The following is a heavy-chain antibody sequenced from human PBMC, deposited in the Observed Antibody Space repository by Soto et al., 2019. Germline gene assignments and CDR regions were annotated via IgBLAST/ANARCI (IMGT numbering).Heavy chain of an antibody. D-gene: IGHD6-6*01. CDR3: ARSNTPSDSSSSREDD. CDR1: GGSISSGGYY. J-gene: IGHJ4*02. V-gene: IGHV4-31*03. CDR2: IYYSGST. Sequence: QVQLQESGPGLVKPSQTLSLTCTVSGGSISSGGYYWSWIRQHPGKGLEWIGYIYYSGSTYYNPALKSRVTISIDTPQNQVALKLSSVTAADTAVYYCARSNTPSDSSSSREDDWGQGTLVTVSS.